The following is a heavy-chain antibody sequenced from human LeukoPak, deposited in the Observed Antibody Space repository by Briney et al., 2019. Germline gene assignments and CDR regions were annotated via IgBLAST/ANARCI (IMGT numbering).Heavy chain of an antibody. D-gene: IGHD3-3*01. J-gene: IGHJ4*02. CDR2: IYTSGST. V-gene: IGHV4-4*07. CDR1: GGSISSYY. Sequence: SETLSLTCTVSGGSISSYYWSWIRQPAGKGLEWIGHIYTSGSTNYNPSLKSRVTMSVDTSKNQFSLKLSSVTAADTAVYYCARGTYDFWSGYRLDYWGQGTLVTVSS. CDR3: ARGTYDFWSGYRLDY.